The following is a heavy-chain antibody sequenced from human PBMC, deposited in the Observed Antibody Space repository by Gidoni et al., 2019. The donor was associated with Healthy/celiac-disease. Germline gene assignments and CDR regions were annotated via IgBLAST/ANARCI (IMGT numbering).Heavy chain of an antibody. V-gene: IGHV1-2*06. D-gene: IGHD6-13*01. CDR3: ARVKPSIAAADPDY. J-gene: IGHJ4*02. CDR1: GYPFTGYY. Sequence: QVQLVQSGAESKKPGASAKVSCKASGYPFTGYYMHWVRQAPGQGLEWMGRINPNSGGTNYAQKFQGRVTMTRDTSISTAYMELSRLRSDDTAVYYCARVKPSIAAADPDYWGQGTLVTVSS. CDR2: INPNSGGT.